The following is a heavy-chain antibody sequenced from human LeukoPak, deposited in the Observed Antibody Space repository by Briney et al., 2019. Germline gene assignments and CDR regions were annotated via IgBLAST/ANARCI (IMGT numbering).Heavy chain of an antibody. V-gene: IGHV4-59*01. J-gene: IGHJ3*02. CDR3: ARGDSSGYLMNDAFDI. Sequence: SETLSLTCTVSDDSITMYYWTWIRQPPGKGLEWIGYVDHTGSTKFNPSLNGRVSISRDTSKNFFSLRLRSVTAADAAVYFCARGDSSGYLMNDAFDIWGQGTMVTVSS. CDR2: VDHTGST. CDR1: DDSITMYY. D-gene: IGHD3-22*01.